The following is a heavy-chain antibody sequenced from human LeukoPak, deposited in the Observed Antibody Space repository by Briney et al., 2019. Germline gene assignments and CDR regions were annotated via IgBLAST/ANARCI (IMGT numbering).Heavy chain of an antibody. J-gene: IGHJ2*01. V-gene: IGHV4-34*01. D-gene: IGHD6-19*01. Sequence: SETLSLTCAVYGGSFSGYYWSWIRQPPGKGLEWIGEINHSGSTNYNPSLKSRVTISVDTSKNQFSLKLSSVTAADTAVYYCARNQQWLPLYWYFDLWGRGTLVTVSS. CDR3: ARNQQWLPLYWYFDL. CDR2: INHSGST. CDR1: GGSFSGYY.